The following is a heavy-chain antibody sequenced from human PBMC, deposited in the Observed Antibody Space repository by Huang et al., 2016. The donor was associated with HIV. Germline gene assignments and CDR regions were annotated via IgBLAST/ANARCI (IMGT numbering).Heavy chain of an antibody. Sequence: QVQLEQWGARLLKPSETLSLTCAVYGESLSDFFWSWIRQPPGKGLEWIGEINQSGRTSYNPSLKSRVTIAVDTSKKQFSLKLKSVTAADTSMYYCARGRGSSWSLFDTWGQGSLVTVFS. CDR2: INQSGRT. J-gene: IGHJ4*02. CDR1: GESLSDFF. D-gene: IGHD6-13*01. V-gene: IGHV4-34*02. CDR3: ARGRGSSWSLFDT.